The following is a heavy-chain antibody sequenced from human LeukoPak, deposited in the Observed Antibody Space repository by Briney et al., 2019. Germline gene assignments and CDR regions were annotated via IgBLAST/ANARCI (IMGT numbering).Heavy chain of an antibody. CDR3: ARPSLRYSSIWHFDY. Sequence: GASVKVSCKASGYTFTSYYMHWVRQAPGQGLEWMGIINPSGGSTSYAQKFQGRVTMTRHMSTSTVYMELSSLRSEDTAVYYCARPSLRYSSIWHFDYWGQGTLVTVSS. V-gene: IGHV1-46*01. D-gene: IGHD6-13*01. J-gene: IGHJ4*02. CDR1: GYTFTSYY. CDR2: INPSGGST.